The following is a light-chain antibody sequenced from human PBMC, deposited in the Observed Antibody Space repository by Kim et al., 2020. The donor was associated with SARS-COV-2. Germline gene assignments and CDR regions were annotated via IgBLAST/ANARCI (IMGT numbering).Light chain of an antibody. V-gene: IGKV1-6*01. CDR3: LQDYNYPWT. J-gene: IGKJ1*01. Sequence: ASVGDRLTITCRASQGIRNDLGWYQQKPGKAPKLLIYAASSLQSGVSSRFSGSGSGTDFTLTISSLQPEDFATYYCLQDYNYPWTFGQGTKVDIK. CDR2: AAS. CDR1: QGIRND.